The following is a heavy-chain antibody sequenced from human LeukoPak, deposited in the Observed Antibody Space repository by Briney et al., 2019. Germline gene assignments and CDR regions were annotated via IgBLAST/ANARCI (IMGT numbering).Heavy chain of an antibody. D-gene: IGHD3-3*01. Sequence: GGTLRLSCVASGFTFSSHGMNWVRQAPGKGLEWVSGIIPSGHTTYYADSVRGRFTISRDNSRNTVYLQMNSLRAEDTAVYYCAKVPRGAGTSSGYWGQGTLVTVSS. J-gene: IGHJ4*02. CDR2: IIPSGHTT. V-gene: IGHV3-23*01. CDR3: AKVPRGAGTSSGY. CDR1: GFTFSSHG.